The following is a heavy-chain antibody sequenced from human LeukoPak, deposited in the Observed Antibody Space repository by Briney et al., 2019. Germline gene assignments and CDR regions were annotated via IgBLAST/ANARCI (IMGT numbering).Heavy chain of an antibody. V-gene: IGHV3-53*01. CDR2: IYSGGDT. J-gene: IGHJ4*02. Sequence: GGSLRLSCAASGFTVSSNYMSWVRQAPGKGLEWVSVIYSGGDTYHADSVKGRFTISRDNSRNTLYLQMSSLRAEDTAVYYCAKGSTTSRPYYFDYWGQGTLVTVSS. CDR1: GFTVSSNY. D-gene: IGHD2-2*01. CDR3: AKGSTTSRPYYFDY.